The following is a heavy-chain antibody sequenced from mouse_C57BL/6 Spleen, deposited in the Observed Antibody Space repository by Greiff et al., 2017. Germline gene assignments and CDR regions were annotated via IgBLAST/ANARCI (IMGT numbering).Heavy chain of an antibody. D-gene: IGHD2-4*01. J-gene: IGHJ2*01. Sequence: VHVKQSGPELVKPGASVKMSCKASGYTFTDYNMHWVKQSHGKSLEWIGYINPNNGGTSYNQKFKGKATLTVNKSSSTAYMELRSLTSEDSAVYYCVLYDYDSGGYWGQGTTLTVSS. CDR3: VLYDYDSGGY. CDR1: GYTFTDYN. CDR2: INPNNGGT. V-gene: IGHV1-22*01.